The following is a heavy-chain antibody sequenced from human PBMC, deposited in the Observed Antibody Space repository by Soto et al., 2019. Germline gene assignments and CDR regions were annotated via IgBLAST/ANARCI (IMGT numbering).Heavy chain of an antibody. CDR2: INPSSGST. J-gene: IGHJ5*02. V-gene: IGHV1-46*01. CDR1: GYTFTSYY. CDR3: ARELSATTNWFDP. Sequence: ASVKVSCKASGYTFTSYYMHWLRQAPGQGLEWMGIINPSSGSTSYAQKFQGRVTMTRDTSTSTVYMELSSLRSEDTAVYYCARELSATTNWFDPWGQGTLVTVSS.